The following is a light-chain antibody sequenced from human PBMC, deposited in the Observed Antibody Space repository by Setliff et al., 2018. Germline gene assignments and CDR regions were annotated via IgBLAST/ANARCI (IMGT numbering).Light chain of an antibody. CDR1: QSVSSY. CDR2: DAS. CDR3: QQRSNWPWT. V-gene: IGKV3-11*01. J-gene: IGKJ1*01. Sequence: EIVLTQSPATLSVSPGERATLSCRASQSVSSYLTWYQQKPGQAPRLLIYDASNRATGISARFSGSGSGTDFTLTISSLEPEDFAVYFCQQRSNWPWTFGQGTKV.